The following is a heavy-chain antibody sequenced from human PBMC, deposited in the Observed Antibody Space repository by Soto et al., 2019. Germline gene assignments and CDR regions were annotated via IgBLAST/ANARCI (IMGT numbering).Heavy chain of an antibody. CDR1: GYTFTSYG. CDR2: ISAYNGNT. V-gene: IGHV1-18*01. CDR3: ARDSLWKYCSGGSCYKRGIDY. Sequence: QVQLVQSGAEVKKPGASVKVSCKASGYTFTSYGISWGRQAPGQGLEWMGWISAYNGNTNYAQKLQGRVTMTTDTSTSTAYMELRSLRSDDTAVYYCARDSLWKYCSGGSCYKRGIDYWGQGTLVTVSS. J-gene: IGHJ4*02. D-gene: IGHD2-15*01.